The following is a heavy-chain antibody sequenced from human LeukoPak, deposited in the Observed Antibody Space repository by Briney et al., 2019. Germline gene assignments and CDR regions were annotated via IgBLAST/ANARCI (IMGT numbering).Heavy chain of an antibody. Sequence: ASVKVSCKASGYTFTSYGISWVRQAPGQGLEWMGWISAYNGNTNYAQKLQGRVTMTTDTSTSTVYMELSSLRSEDTAVYYCARYKTTVVTHYYYYGMDVWGQGTTVTVSS. CDR3: ARYKTTVVTHYYYYGMDV. V-gene: IGHV1-18*01. CDR1: GYTFTSYG. D-gene: IGHD4-23*01. J-gene: IGHJ6*02. CDR2: ISAYNGNT.